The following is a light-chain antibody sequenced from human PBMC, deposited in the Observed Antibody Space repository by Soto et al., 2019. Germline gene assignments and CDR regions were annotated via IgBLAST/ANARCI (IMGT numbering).Light chain of an antibody. CDR3: QQYNVWPLT. CDR2: VAS. V-gene: IGKV3-15*01. J-gene: IGKJ4*01. Sequence: EIVMTQSPATLSVSPGERATLSCRASQSVSSNLAWYQQKPGQTPKLLIYVASTRATGIPVRFSGSGSGAEFTLTISGLQSEDFAVYSCQQYNVWPLTVGGGTKVEFK. CDR1: QSVSSN.